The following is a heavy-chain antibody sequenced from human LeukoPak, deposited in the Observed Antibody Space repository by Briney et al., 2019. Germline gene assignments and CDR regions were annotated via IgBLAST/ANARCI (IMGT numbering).Heavy chain of an antibody. CDR3: ARQDDQDHGDPNWFDP. J-gene: IGHJ5*02. CDR1: GGSINSGGFY. D-gene: IGHD4-17*01. Sequence: SETLSLTCSVSGGSINSGGFYWGWVRQSPGKGLEWIGSIRHTATTFYNPSLKSRVSISIDTSKNQFSLKVTSVTAADTAVYYCARQDDQDHGDPNWFDPWGQGTLVIVSS. V-gene: IGHV4-39*01. CDR2: IRHTATT.